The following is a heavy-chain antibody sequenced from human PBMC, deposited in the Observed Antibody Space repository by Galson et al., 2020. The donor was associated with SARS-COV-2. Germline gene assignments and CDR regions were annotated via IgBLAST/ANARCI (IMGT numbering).Heavy chain of an antibody. CDR3: AKRVYSSSQSETRGMDV. J-gene: IGHJ6*02. Sequence: GGSLRLSCAASGFTFSSYAMNWVRQAPGEGLEWVSAISGSGDTTHYAGSVKGRFTISRDNSKNTLYMQMNSVRAEDTAVYYCAKRVYSSSQSETRGMDVWGQGATVTVSS. D-gene: IGHD6-13*01. CDR1: GFTFSSYA. CDR2: ISGSGDTT. V-gene: IGHV3-23*01.